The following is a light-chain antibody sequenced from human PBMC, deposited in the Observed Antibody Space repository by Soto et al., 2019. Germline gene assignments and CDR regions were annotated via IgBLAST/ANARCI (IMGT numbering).Light chain of an antibody. V-gene: IGLV3-21*04. J-gene: IGLJ2*01. CDR1: NIGSKS. Sequence: SYELTQPPSVSVAPGKTDRITCGGNNIGSKSVHWYQQKPGQAPVLVIYYDSDRPSGIPERFSGSNSGNTATLTISRVEAGDEADYYCQVWDSSSDHRGVFGGGTQLTVL. CDR2: YDS. CDR3: QVWDSSSDHRGV.